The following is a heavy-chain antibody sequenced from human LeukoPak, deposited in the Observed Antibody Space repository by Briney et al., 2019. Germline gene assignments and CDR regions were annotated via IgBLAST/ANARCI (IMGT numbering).Heavy chain of an antibody. D-gene: IGHD2-2*02. CDR2: ISSSGSTI. V-gene: IGHV3-48*03. CDR3: ARDYTDAVD. CDR1: GFTFSSYE. J-gene: IGHJ4*02. Sequence: PGGSLRLSCAAFGFTFSSYETNWVRQAPGKGLEWVSYISSSGSTIYYADSVKGRFTISRDNAKNSLYLQMNSLRAEDTAVYYCARDYTDAVDWGQGTLVTVSS.